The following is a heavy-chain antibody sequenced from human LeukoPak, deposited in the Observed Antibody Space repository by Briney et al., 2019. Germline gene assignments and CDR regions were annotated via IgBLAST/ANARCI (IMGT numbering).Heavy chain of an antibody. J-gene: IGHJ4*02. CDR1: GGSISSYY. V-gene: IGHV4-59*01. CDR2: IYYSGST. D-gene: IGHD5-18*01. Sequence: SETLSLTCTVSGGSISSYYWSWIRQPPGKGLEWIGYIYYSGSTNYNPSLKSRVTISVDTSKNQFSLKLSSVTAADTAVYYCARATNGYNGHITADRFDYWGQGTLVTVSS. CDR3: ARATNGYNGHITADRFDY.